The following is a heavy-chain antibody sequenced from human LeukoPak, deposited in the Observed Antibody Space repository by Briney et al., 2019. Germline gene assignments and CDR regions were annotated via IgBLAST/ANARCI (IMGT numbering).Heavy chain of an antibody. CDR3: ARVDGYNYGQPFDF. J-gene: IGHJ4*02. Sequence: ASVKVSCKASGYTFTNYGISWVRQAPGQGLECMGWISAYNGHTDYAQKFRGRVTMTTDTSTSTVYMQLRGLRSDDTAVYYCARVDGYNYGQPFDFWGQGTLVTVSS. CDR2: ISAYNGHT. V-gene: IGHV1-18*01. D-gene: IGHD5-18*01. CDR1: GYTFTNYG.